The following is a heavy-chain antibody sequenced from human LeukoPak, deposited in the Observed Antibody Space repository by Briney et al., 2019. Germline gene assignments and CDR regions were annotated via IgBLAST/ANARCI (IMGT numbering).Heavy chain of an antibody. CDR1: GFTFSSYG. J-gene: IGHJ4*02. CDR2: IRYDGSNK. V-gene: IGHV3-30*02. CDR3: AKDSQWYSYSSSWYYFDY. Sequence: SGGSLRLSCAASGFTFSSYGMHWVRQAPGKGLEWVAFIRYDGSNKYYADSAKGRFTISRDNSKNTLYLQMNSLRAEDTAVYYCAKDSQWYSYSSSWYYFDYWGQGTLVTVSS. D-gene: IGHD6-13*01.